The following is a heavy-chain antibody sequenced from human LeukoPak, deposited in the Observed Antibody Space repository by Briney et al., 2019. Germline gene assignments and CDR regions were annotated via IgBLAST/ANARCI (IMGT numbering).Heavy chain of an antibody. Sequence: GESLKISCKASGYTFTSYGISWVRQAPGQGLEWMGWISAYNGNTNYAQKLQGRVTMTTDTSTSTAYMELRSLRSDDTAVYYCARPRTMIDAFDIWGQGTMVTVSS. CDR2: ISAYNGNT. V-gene: IGHV1-18*01. CDR3: ARPRTMIDAFDI. CDR1: GYTFTSYG. D-gene: IGHD3-22*01. J-gene: IGHJ3*02.